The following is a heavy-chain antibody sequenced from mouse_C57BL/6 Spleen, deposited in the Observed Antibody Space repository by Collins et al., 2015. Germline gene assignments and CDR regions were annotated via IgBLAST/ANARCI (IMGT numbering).Heavy chain of an antibody. D-gene: IGHD2-3*01. V-gene: IGHV1-81*01. J-gene: IGHJ3*01. CDR2: IYPRSGNT. CDR3: ASIYDGYYGWFAY. Sequence: QLQQSGSELARPGASVKLSCKASGYTFTSYALSWVKQGTGQGLEWIGEIYPRSGNTYYNEKFKGKATLTADKSSSTAYMELHSLTSEDSAVYFCASIYDGYYGWFAYWGQGTLVTVSA. CDR1: GYTFTSYA.